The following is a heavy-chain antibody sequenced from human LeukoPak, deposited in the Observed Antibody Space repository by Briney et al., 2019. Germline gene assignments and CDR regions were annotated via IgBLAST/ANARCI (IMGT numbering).Heavy chain of an antibody. Sequence: GSLRLSCTASGFIFSSYGMHWVRQAPGKRLEWVAFIQFDESETHYGDSVKGRFSISRDISKNTLYLQMNSLRAEDTALYYCARVRVAYGSGSYFNSFFEYWGQGTLVTVSS. CDR1: GFIFSSYG. D-gene: IGHD3-10*01. J-gene: IGHJ4*02. CDR2: IQFDESET. V-gene: IGHV3-30*02. CDR3: ARVRVAYGSGSYFNSFFEY.